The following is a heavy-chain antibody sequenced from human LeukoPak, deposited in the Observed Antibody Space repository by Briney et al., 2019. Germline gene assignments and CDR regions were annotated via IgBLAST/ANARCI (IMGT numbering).Heavy chain of an antibody. CDR1: GGSISSYY. CDR3: ARAPFYGSNSRGSFDP. J-gene: IGHJ5*02. V-gene: IGHV4-59*01. CDR2: ISYTEST. D-gene: IGHD3-10*01. Sequence: SETLSLTCTVSGGSISSYYWSWIRQPPGKGLEWIGYISYTESTNYNPSLKSRVTISVDTSKNQSSLRLSSVTTADTAVYYCARAPFYGSNSRGSFDPWGQGTLVTVSS.